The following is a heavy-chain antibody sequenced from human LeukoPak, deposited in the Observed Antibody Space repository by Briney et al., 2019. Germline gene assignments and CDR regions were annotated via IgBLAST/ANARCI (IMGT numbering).Heavy chain of an antibody. CDR2: INPNSGGT. Sequence: GASVKVSCKASGYTFTGYYMHWVRQAPGQGLEWMGWINPNSGGTNYAQKFQGRVTMTRDTSISTAYMELSRLRSDDTAVYYCARDRAAAGTWDWFDPWGQGTLVTVSS. CDR1: GYTFTGYY. CDR3: ARDRAAAGTWDWFDP. J-gene: IGHJ5*02. V-gene: IGHV1-2*02. D-gene: IGHD6-13*01.